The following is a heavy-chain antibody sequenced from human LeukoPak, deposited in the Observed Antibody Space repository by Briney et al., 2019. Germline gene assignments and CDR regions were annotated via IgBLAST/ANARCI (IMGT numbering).Heavy chain of an antibody. D-gene: IGHD2-15*01. CDR1: GFTFGSYT. V-gene: IGHV3-21*01. CDR2: ISSGSSYI. Sequence: GGSLRLSCAASGFTFGSYTMNWVRQAPGKGLEWVSSISSGSSYIYYADSMKGRFTISRDNAKNSLYLQMNSLRAEDTAVYYCARAGSGDYWGQGTLVTVSS. J-gene: IGHJ4*02. CDR3: ARAGSGDY.